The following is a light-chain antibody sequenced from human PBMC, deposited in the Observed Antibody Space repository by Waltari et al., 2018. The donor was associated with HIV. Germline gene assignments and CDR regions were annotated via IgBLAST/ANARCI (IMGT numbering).Light chain of an antibody. CDR3: QSADSSGTYRGV. CDR2: KDS. J-gene: IGLJ2*01. V-gene: IGLV3-25*03. Sequence: SIELTQPPPVSVSPGQTARITCSGDALPKQYAYWYQQKPGQAPVLVIYKDSERPSGIPERFSGSSSGTTVTLTISGVQAEDEADYYCQSADSSGTYRGVFGGGTKLTVL. CDR1: ALPKQY.